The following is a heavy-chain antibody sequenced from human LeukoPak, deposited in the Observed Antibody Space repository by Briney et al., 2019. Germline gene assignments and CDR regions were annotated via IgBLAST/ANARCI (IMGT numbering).Heavy chain of an antibody. J-gene: IGHJ5*02. V-gene: IGHV4-34*01. D-gene: IGHD3-22*01. CDR1: GGSFSGYY. CDR2: INHSGST. CDR3: ARDKLSGITMIVVVSGFDP. Sequence: SETLSLTCAVYGGSFSGYYWSWIRQPPGKGLEWIGEINHSGSTNYNPSLKSRVTISVDTSKNQFSLKLSSVTAADTAVYYCARDKLSGITMIVVVSGFDPWGQGTLVTVSS.